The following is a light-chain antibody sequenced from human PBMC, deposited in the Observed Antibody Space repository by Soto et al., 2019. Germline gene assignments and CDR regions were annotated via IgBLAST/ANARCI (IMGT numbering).Light chain of an antibody. Sequence: QSVLTQPRSVSGSPGQSVTISCTGTSRDVGGFDYVSWYQQHPGKVPTLIIYDAAQRPSGVPERFSGFKSGNTASLTISGLDPGDEADYYCCSYAGIHTYVFGTGTRSPS. CDR2: DAA. J-gene: IGLJ1*01. V-gene: IGLV2-11*01. CDR3: CSYAGIHTYV. CDR1: SRDVGGFDY.